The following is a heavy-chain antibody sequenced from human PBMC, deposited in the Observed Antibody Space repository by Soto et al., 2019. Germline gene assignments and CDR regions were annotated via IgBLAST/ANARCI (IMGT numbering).Heavy chain of an antibody. J-gene: IGHJ4*02. Sequence: EVQLVESGGGLVQPGGSLRLSCAASGFTFSSYWMHWVRQAPGKGLVWVSRINSDGSSKSYADSVKGRFTISRDNAKNTLYLQMNSLRAEDTAVYYWAVALAGPTAIGYWGQGTLVTVAS. V-gene: IGHV3-74*01. CDR1: GFTFSSYW. CDR3: AVALAGPTAIGY. D-gene: IGHD6-19*01. CDR2: INSDGSSK.